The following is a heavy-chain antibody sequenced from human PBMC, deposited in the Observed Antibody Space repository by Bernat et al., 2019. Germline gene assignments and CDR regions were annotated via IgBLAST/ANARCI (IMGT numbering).Heavy chain of an antibody. D-gene: IGHD6-13*01. CDR2: IGWNGGNI. CDR3: AKDYRHLAAVATMIHY. V-gene: IGHV3-9*01. J-gene: IGHJ4*02. Sequence: EVQLVESGGGLVQPGRSLRLSCAASGFTFDDYAMHWVRQAPGKGLEWVSGIGWNGGNIGYADSVKGRFTISRDNAKNSLYLQMSSLKVEDTALYYCAKDYRHLAAVATMIHYWGQGTPVTVSS. CDR1: GFTFDDYA.